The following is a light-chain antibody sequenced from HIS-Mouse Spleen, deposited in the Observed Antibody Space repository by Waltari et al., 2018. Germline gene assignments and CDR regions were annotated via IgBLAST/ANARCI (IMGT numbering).Light chain of an antibody. CDR3: QVWDSSSDHPYV. J-gene: IGLJ1*01. V-gene: IGLV3-21*03. CDR2: DDS. Sequence: SYVLTQPPSVSVAPGKTARTTCGGNNSGSKSVHWYQQKPGQAPVLVVYDDSDRPSGIPERFSGSNSGNTATLTISRVEAGDEADYYCQVWDSSSDHPYVFGTGTKVTVL. CDR1: NSGSKS.